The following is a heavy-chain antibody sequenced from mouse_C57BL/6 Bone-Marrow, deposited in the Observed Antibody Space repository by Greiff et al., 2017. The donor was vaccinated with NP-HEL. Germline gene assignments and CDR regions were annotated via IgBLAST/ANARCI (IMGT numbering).Heavy chain of an antibody. CDR2: IYPGDGDT. J-gene: IGHJ2*01. Sequence: VQLQQSGPELVKPGASVKISCKASGYAFSSSWMNWVKQRPGKGLEWIGRIYPGDGDTNYNGKFKGKATLTADKSSSTAYMQLSSLTSEDSAVYFCARPHYYGSSYQYYFDYWGQGTTLTVSS. CDR1: GYAFSSSW. V-gene: IGHV1-82*01. CDR3: ARPHYYGSSYQYYFDY. D-gene: IGHD1-1*01.